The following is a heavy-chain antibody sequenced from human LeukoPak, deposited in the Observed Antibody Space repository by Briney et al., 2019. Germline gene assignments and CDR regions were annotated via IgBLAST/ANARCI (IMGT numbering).Heavy chain of an antibody. Sequence: GASVKVSCKASVYTFTGYYMHWVRQAPGQGLERLGWINPNSGGTSYAQKFQGRVTMTRDTSISTAYMELSRLRSDDTAVYYRARDIGIAARPRSAFDIWGQGTMVTVSS. D-gene: IGHD6-6*01. CDR3: ARDIGIAARPRSAFDI. CDR1: VYTFTGYY. CDR2: INPNSGGT. V-gene: IGHV1-2*02. J-gene: IGHJ3*02.